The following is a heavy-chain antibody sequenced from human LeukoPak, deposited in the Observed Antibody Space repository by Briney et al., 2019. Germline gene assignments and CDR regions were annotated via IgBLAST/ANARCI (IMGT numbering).Heavy chain of an antibody. V-gene: IGHV4-59*01. CDR3: ARIPPQTVAGANYFDY. J-gene: IGHJ4*02. CDR1: GGSINNYY. D-gene: IGHD6-19*01. Sequence: SETLSLTCTVSGGSINNYYWTWIRQPPGKGLEWIGYVFYTGSTVYNPSLKSRVTLAVDTSKNQFSLRLSSVTAAGTAVYYCARIPPQTVAGANYFDYWGQGALVTVSP. CDR2: VFYTGST.